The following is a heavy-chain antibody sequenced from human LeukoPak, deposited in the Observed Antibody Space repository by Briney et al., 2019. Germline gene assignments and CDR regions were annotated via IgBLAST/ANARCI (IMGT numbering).Heavy chain of an antibody. J-gene: IGHJ4*02. CDR1: GGSFSSYY. V-gene: IGHV4-59*01. CDR3: AGGVYIAAAQYGY. Sequence: SETLSLTCTVSGGSFSSYYWSWIRQPPGKGLEWIGYIYYSGTTNYNPSLKSRVTISVDTSKNQFSLKLSSVTAADTAVYYCAGGVYIAAAQYGYWGQGTLVTVSS. D-gene: IGHD6-13*01. CDR2: IYYSGTT.